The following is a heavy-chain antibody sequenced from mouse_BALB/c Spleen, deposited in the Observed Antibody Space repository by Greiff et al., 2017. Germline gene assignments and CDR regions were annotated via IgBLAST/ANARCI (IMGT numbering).Heavy chain of an antibody. Sequence: VQLQQSGTVLARPGASVKMSCKASGYTFTSYWMHWVKQRPGQGLEWIGAIYPGNSDTSYNQKFKGKAKLTAVTSTSTAYMELSSLKNEDSAVYYCTRYYYGSSFDYWGQGTTLTVSS. CDR1: GYTFTSYW. D-gene: IGHD1-1*01. V-gene: IGHV1-5*01. CDR3: TRYYYGSSFDY. CDR2: IYPGNSDT. J-gene: IGHJ2*01.